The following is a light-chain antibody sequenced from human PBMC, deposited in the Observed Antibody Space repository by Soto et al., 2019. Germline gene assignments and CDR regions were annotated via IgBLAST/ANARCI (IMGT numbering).Light chain of an antibody. CDR1: SSDVGRYNY. CDR2: DVS. V-gene: IGLV2-14*01. Sequence: QSVLTQPASVSGSPGQSITISCTGTSSDVGRYNYVSWYQQHPGKAPKLIIYDVSYRPSGVSDRFSGSKSGNTASPTISGLQAEDEADYYCSSYTGSSTSFGGGTKVTVL. J-gene: IGLJ3*02. CDR3: SSYTGSSTS.